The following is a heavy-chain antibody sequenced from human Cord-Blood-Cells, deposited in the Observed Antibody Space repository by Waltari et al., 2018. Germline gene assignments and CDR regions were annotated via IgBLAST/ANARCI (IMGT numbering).Heavy chain of an antibody. CDR1: GGSFSGYY. V-gene: IGHV4-34*01. CDR3: ARGHGELLSSTSCFDY. D-gene: IGHD2-2*01. J-gene: IGHJ4*02. Sequence: QVQLQQWGAGLLKPSETLSLTCAVYGGSFSGYYWSWIRQPPGKGLEWIGEINHSGSTNHNPSLQSRVTISVDTSKNQFSLKLSSVTAADTAVYYCARGHGELLSSTSCFDYWGQGTLVTVSS. CDR2: INHSGST.